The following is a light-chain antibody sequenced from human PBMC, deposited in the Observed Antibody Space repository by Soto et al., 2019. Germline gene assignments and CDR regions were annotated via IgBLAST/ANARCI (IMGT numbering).Light chain of an antibody. CDR2: EDN. J-gene: IGLJ3*02. V-gene: IGLV6-57*02. CDR1: SGSIASNY. Sequence: NFMLTQPHSVSESPGKTVTISCTGSSGSIASNYVQWYQQRPGSAHTTVIYEDNQRPSGVPDRFSGSIDSSSNADSLTSSGLKTEDEADYYCQSYDSSNQVFGGGTKLTVL. CDR3: QSYDSSNQV.